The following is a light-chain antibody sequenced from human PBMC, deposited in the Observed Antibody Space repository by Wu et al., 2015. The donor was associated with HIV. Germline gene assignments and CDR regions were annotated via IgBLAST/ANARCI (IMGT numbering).Light chain of an antibody. V-gene: IGKV3-15*01. Sequence: EIVLTQSPGTLSLSPGERATLSCRASQSINSNSLAWYQQKPGQAPRLLIYGASTRATGIPARFSGSGSGTEFTLTISSLQSEDFAVYYCQQYNNWPPKWTFGQGTKVEIK. CDR3: QQYNNWPPKWT. J-gene: IGKJ1*01. CDR1: QSINSN. CDR2: GAS.